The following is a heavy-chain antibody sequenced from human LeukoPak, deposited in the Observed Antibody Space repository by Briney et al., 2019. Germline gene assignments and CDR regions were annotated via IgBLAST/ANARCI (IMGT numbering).Heavy chain of an antibody. CDR1: GFSLSTRRMC. CDR2: IDWDDYK. Sequence: AGPALVKPTQTLTLTCTFSGFSLSTRRMCVSWIRQPPGKRGEWLAVIDWDDYKYYSTSLQTRLTISKDTSKNQVVLTMTYMGPVDTATYYCARTPYTSGLRELDYWGQGTLVRVST. D-gene: IGHD6-19*01. J-gene: IGHJ4*02. V-gene: IGHV2-70*13. CDR3: ARTPYTSGLRELDY.